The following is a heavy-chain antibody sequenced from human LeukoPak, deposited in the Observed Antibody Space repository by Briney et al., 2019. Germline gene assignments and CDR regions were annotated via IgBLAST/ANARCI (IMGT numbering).Heavy chain of an antibody. J-gene: IGHJ4*02. D-gene: IGHD6-13*01. CDR3: ARGRRGASSSWGDSY. CDR1: GGSFSGYY. V-gene: IGHV4-34*01. Sequence: SETLSLTCAVYGGSFSGYYWSWIRQPPGKGLEWIGEIIHSGSTDYNPSLKSRVTISVDTSKNQSSLKLSSVTAAGTAVLCCARGRRGASSSWGDSYWGQGTLVTVSS. CDR2: IIHSGST.